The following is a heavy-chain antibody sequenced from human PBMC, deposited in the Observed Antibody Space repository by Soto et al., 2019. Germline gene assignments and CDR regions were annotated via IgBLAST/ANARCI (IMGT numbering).Heavy chain of an antibody. CDR2: INPYNGNT. CDR3: ARGGASTGGMDV. CDR1: GYTFTIYG. Sequence: ASVKVSCKASGYTFTIYGFIWVRQAPGQGLEWMGWINPYNGNTNYAQTLRGRITMTTDTSTSTAYMELRSLTSDDTAVYYCARGGASTGGMDVWGQGTTVTVSS. J-gene: IGHJ6*02. D-gene: IGHD1-26*01. V-gene: IGHV1-18*01.